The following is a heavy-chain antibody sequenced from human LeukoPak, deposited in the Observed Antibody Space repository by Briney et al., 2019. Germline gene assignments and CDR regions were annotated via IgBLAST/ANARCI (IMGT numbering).Heavy chain of an antibody. CDR1: GVSISSYC. CDR3: ARVARYFQH. J-gene: IGHJ1*01. Sequence: SETLSLTCTVSGVSISSYCWSWIRQSPGKGLEWIGYICNSGSTNYNPSLKSRVTISVDTSKNQFSLKLSSATAADTAVYYCARVARYFQHWGQGTLVTVSS. CDR2: ICNSGST. V-gene: IGHV4-59*12.